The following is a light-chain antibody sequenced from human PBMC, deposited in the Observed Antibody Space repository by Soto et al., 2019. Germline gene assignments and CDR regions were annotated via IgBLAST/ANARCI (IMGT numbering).Light chain of an antibody. Sequence: QSVLTQPPSVSGAPGQRVTISCTGSSSNIGAGYDVHWYQQLPGTAPKLLIYGNSNRPSXXXXXXXXXXXXXSASLAITGLQAEDEADYYCQSYDSSLSGYVFGTGTKVTVL. V-gene: IGLV1-40*01. CDR1: SSNIGAGYD. CDR3: QSYDSSLSGYV. CDR2: GNS. J-gene: IGLJ1*01.